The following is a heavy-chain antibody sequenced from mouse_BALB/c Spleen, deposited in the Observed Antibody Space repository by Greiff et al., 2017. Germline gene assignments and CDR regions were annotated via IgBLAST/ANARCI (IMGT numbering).Heavy chain of an antibody. CDR3: ARDDGY. V-gene: IGHV3-6*02. CDR1: GYSITSGYY. CDR2: ISYDGSN. D-gene: IGHD2-3*01. J-gene: IGHJ2*01. Sequence: EVKLMESGPGLVKPSQSLSLTCSVTGYSITSGYYWNWIRQFPGNKLEWMGYISYDGSNNYNPSLKNRISITRDTSKNQFFLKLNSVTTEDTATYYCARDDGYWGQGTTLTVSS.